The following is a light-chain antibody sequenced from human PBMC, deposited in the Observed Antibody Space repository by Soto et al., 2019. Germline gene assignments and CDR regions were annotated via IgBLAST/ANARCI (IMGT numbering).Light chain of an antibody. CDR3: HQYNSWPPGT. CDR2: DAS. J-gene: IGKJ2*01. Sequence: EIVLAQSPAILSVPPGQGATVYCRPSQSISRRLAWYQQKPGQAPRLLISDASTRATGIPARFSGSGSGTEFTLTISSLQSEDFALYYCHQYNSWPPGTFGQGTKVDI. CDR1: QSISRR. V-gene: IGKV3-15*01.